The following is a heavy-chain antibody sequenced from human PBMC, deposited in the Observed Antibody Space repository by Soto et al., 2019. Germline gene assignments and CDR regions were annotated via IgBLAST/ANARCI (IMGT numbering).Heavy chain of an antibody. J-gene: IGHJ4*02. V-gene: IGHV1-69*12. CDR3: ARDQCSGGSCAFDY. CDR1: GGTFSSYA. Sequence: QVQLVQYGAEAKKPGSSVKVSCKASGGTFSSYAISWVRQAPGQGLEWMGGIIPLFGTANYAQKFQGRVTITADESTSTAYMELSSLRSEDTAVYYCARDQCSGGSCAFDYWGQGTLVTVSS. CDR2: IIPLFGTA. D-gene: IGHD2-15*01.